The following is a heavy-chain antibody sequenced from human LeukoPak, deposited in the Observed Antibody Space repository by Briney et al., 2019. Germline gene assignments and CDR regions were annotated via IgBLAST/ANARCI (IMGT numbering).Heavy chain of an antibody. V-gene: IGHV3-23*01. Sequence: GGTLRLSCAASGFTFNNYGMSWVRQAPGKGLEWVSSIGGSGGTTYYADSVKGRFTISRDNSKNTLYLQMNSLRAEDTAVYYCAKDRSRDLDYWGQGTLVTVSS. CDR3: AKDRSRDLDY. CDR2: IGGSGGTT. CDR1: GFTFNNYG. D-gene: IGHD6-6*01. J-gene: IGHJ4*02.